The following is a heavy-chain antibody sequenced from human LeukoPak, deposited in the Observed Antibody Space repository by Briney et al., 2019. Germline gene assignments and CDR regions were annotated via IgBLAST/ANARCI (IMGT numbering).Heavy chain of an antibody. Sequence: SVKVSCKASGFTFTSSAMQWVRQARGQRLEWIGWIVVGSGNTNYAQKFQERVTITRDMSTSTAYMELSSLRSEDTAVYYCAAASHRSGWWYNWFDPWGQGTLVTVSS. CDR1: GFTFTSSA. D-gene: IGHD6-19*01. CDR3: AAASHRSGWWYNWFDP. CDR2: IVVGSGNT. V-gene: IGHV1-58*02. J-gene: IGHJ5*02.